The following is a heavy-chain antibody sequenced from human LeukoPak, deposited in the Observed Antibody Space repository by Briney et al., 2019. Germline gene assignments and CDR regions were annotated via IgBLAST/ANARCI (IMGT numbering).Heavy chain of an antibody. Sequence: ASVKVSCKPSGYGFTNYYLHCVRQAPGQGLEYMGIINPSGSSSGGSTTYAQKFQGRVTMTRDTSTSTVYMELSNLRCEDTGEIYCAWGGYIYGSFDNWGQGTLVTVSS. D-gene: IGHD5-18*01. J-gene: IGHJ4*02. CDR1: GYGFTNYY. CDR3: AWGGYIYGSFDN. V-gene: IGHV1-46*03. CDR2: INPSGSSSGGST.